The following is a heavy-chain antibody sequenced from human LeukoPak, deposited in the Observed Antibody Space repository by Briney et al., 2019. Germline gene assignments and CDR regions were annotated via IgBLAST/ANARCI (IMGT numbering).Heavy chain of an antibody. D-gene: IGHD2-15*01. CDR2: IEASGGAT. J-gene: IGHJ4*02. CDR1: GFTFSGYA. V-gene: IGHV3-23*01. CDR3: AKRPATQHFDY. Sequence: GGSLRLSCAASGFTFSGYAMYWVRQAPGKGLEWVSSIEASGGATYYADSVKGRFTISRDNSKNTLYLQMDSLRAEDTAVYYCAKRPATQHFDYWGQGTLVTVSS.